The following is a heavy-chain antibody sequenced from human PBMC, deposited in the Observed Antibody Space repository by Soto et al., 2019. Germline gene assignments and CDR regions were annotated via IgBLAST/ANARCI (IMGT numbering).Heavy chain of an antibody. Sequence: GGSLRLSCAASRFSFSISPMHWVRQAPVKRPDWVALISYDGTNNFYADSVKGRFTISRDNPKSTLYLQVDSLRPDDAAVYYCARDPKTSGGQHWAFNYFDSWGQATLVTVSS. J-gene: IGHJ4*02. D-gene: IGHD7-27*01. CDR3: ARDPKTSGGQHWAFNYFDS. CDR1: RFSFSISP. CDR2: ISYDGTNN. V-gene: IGHV3-30-3*01.